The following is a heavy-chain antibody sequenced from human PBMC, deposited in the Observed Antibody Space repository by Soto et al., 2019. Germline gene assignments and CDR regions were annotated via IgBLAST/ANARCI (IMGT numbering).Heavy chain of an antibody. CDR2: INPDATQK. CDR3: SAGQGS. J-gene: IGHJ4*02. V-gene: IGHV3-7*05. D-gene: IGHD6-13*01. Sequence: PGGSLRLSCAVSGITFSNIWMSWVRLAPGKGPEWVANINPDATQKFYVDSVAGRFTISRDNAKNSLFLQMGSLRGEDTALYFCSAGQGSRGQGTLVTVSS. CDR1: GITFSNIW.